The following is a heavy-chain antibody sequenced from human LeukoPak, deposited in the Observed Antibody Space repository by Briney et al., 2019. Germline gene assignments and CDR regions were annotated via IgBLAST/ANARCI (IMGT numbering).Heavy chain of an antibody. CDR1: AGSFTGYY. CDR2: IHHSGST. V-gene: IGHV4-34*01. Sequence: PSETLSLTCAVYAGSFTGYYWSWIRQPPGKGLEWIGEIHHSGSTNYNPSLKSRVTISVDTSKNQFSLKVSSVTAADTAVYYCARCPTYYDILTHPTPPYGMDVWGQGTTVTVSS. CDR3: ARCPTYYDILTHPTPPYGMDV. D-gene: IGHD3-9*01. J-gene: IGHJ6*02.